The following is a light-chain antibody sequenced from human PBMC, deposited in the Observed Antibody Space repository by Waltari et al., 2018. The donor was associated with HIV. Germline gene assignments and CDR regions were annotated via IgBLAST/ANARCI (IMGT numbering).Light chain of an antibody. CDR2: AAS. CDR1: QSISSY. Sequence: DIQMTQSPSSLSASVGDRVTITCRASQSISSYLNWYQQKLGKAPKLLIYAASSLQGGVPSRFSGSGSGTDFTLTISSLQPEDFATYYCQQSHIMRTFGQGTKVEIK. V-gene: IGKV1-39*01. CDR3: QQSHIMRT. J-gene: IGKJ1*01.